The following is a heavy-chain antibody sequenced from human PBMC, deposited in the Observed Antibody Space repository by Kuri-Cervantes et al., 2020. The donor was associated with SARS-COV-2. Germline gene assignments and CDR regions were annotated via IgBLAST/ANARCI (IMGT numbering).Heavy chain of an antibody. Sequence: SQTLSLTCAVYGGSFSGYYWSWIRQPPGKGLEWIGEINHSGNANYNPSFKSRVTISVDTSKNQFSLRLSSVIAADTAVYYCARGREGVEPATVLGLGFYYYYFVDVWGRGTTVTVSS. D-gene: IGHD2-2*02. J-gene: IGHJ6*03. CDR3: ARGREGVEPATVLGLGFYYYYFVDV. CDR1: GGSFSGYY. V-gene: IGHV4-34*01. CDR2: INHSGNA.